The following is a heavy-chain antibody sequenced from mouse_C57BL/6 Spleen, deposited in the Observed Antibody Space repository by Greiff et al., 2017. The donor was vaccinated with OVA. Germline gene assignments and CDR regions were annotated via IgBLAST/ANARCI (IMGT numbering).Heavy chain of an antibody. V-gene: IGHV1-53*01. CDR3: ARSGDSSGYLFAY. Sequence: VQLQQSGTELVKPGASVKLSCKASGYTFTSYWMHWVKQRPGQGLEWIGNINPSNGGTNYNEKFKSKATLTVDKSSSTAYMQLSSLTSEDSAVYYCARSGDSSGYLFAYWGQGTLVTVSA. D-gene: IGHD3-2*02. J-gene: IGHJ3*01. CDR2: INPSNGGT. CDR1: GYTFTSYW.